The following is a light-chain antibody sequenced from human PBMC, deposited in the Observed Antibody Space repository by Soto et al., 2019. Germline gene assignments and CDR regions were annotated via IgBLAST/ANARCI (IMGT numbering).Light chain of an antibody. CDR3: QQYDTLPRT. CDR1: QRVDGNY. J-gene: IGKJ1*01. CDR2: GAS. V-gene: IGKV3-20*01. Sequence: EIVLTQSPGTLSLSPGERATLSCRASQRVDGNYLAWYLQIPGQAPRLLIHGASNRATGIPDRFSGSGSGTDFTLTITRLEPEDSAMYYCQQYDTLPRTFGQGTKVDNK.